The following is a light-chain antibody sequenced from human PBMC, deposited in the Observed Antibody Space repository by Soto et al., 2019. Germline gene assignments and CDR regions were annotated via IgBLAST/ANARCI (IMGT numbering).Light chain of an antibody. CDR3: QSYDTSLSGFYV. J-gene: IGLJ1*01. CDR1: SSDIGRYNY. V-gene: IGLV2-14*01. CDR2: DVS. Sequence: QSALTQPASVSGSPGQSITISCTGTSSDIGRYNYVSWYQQYPGKAPKFMIYDVSNRPSGVSNRFSGSKSGNTASLTISGLQAEDEADYYCQSYDTSLSGFYVFGTGTKVTV.